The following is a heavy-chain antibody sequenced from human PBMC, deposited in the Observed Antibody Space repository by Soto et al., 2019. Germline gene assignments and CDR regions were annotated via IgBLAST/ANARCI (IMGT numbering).Heavy chain of an antibody. CDR3: AKEDTSSGSLDY. CDR1: GFPFGENA. D-gene: IGHD6-19*01. J-gene: IGHJ4*02. V-gene: IGHV3-23*01. Sequence: SLRLSCAASGFPFGENAMSWVRQAPGKGLEWVSGISDSGATTYYADSVRGRFTISRDNSKNTLYLQMKSLRAEDSASYYCAKEDTSSGSLDYWGQGALVTVSS. CDR2: ISDSGATT.